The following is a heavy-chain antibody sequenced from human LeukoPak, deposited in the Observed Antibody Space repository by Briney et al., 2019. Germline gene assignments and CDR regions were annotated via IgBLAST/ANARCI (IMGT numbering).Heavy chain of an antibody. CDR3: ARVVVVAATPVGWFDP. V-gene: IGHV4-4*09. CDR1: GGSISIYY. D-gene: IGHD2-15*01. Sequence: PSETLSLTCTVSGGSISIYYWSWIRQPPGEGLEWVGYIYTSGSTTHNPSLKSRVTISVDTSKNQFSLKLSAVTAADTAVYYCARVVVVAATPVGWFDPWGQGTLVTVSS. CDR2: IYTSGST. J-gene: IGHJ5*02.